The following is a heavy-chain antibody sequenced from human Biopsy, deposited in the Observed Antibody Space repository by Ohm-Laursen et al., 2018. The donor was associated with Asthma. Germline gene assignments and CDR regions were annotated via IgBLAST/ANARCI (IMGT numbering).Heavy chain of an antibody. J-gene: IGHJ4*02. Sequence: SLRLSCTASGFTFDDYGMSWVRQAPGKGLDWVSGINWNGGSTGYADSVKGRFTISRDNSMNTLYLHMNSLRVEDTAVYYCARGSDYSGRSGFDYWGQGTLVTVSS. D-gene: IGHD3-10*01. CDR2: INWNGGST. CDR3: ARGSDYSGRSGFDY. CDR1: GFTFDDYG. V-gene: IGHV3-20*04.